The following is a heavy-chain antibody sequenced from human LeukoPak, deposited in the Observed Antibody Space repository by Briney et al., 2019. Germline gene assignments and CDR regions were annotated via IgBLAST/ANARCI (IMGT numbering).Heavy chain of an antibody. V-gene: IGHV4-61*01. CDR3: ARVPRIMITFGGVTT. J-gene: IGHJ5*02. D-gene: IGHD3-16*01. CDR1: GGSVSSGSYY. CDR2: IYYSGSA. Sequence: WETLSLTCTVSGGSVSSGSYYWRWIPQPPGKGLQWIGYIYYSGSANYHPSLRSRVTISLDTYKNQFPLRLSSVTAADTAVYYCARVPRIMITFGGVTTWGQGTLVTVSS.